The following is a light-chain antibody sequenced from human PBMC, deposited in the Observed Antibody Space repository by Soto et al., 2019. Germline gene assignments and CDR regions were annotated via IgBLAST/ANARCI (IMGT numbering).Light chain of an antibody. V-gene: IGKV2-28*01. J-gene: IGKJ2*01. Sequence: EIVMTQFPLSLPVTPGEPSSISCRSSQSLLHTNGNNYLDWYLQKPGQSPQLLIYLGSHRASGGPGRFSVSGSGSDFTLKISRVEAEDVGVDYCMQDLQSPYTFGQGTNLEIK. CDR2: LGS. CDR1: QSLLHTNGNNY. CDR3: MQDLQSPYT.